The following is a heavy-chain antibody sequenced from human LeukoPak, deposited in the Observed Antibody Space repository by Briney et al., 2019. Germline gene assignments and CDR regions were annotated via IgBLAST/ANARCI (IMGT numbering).Heavy chain of an antibody. CDR3: ARGFTIFGVVNDAFDI. V-gene: IGHV3-74*01. J-gene: IGHJ3*02. CDR1: EFTFSSYW. D-gene: IGHD3-3*01. CDR2: INSDGSST. Sequence: GGSLRLSCAASEFTFSSYWMHWVRQAPGKGLVWVSRINSDGSSTSYADSVKGRFTISRDNAENTLYLQMNSLRAEDTAVYYCARGFTIFGVVNDAFDIWGQGTMVTVSS.